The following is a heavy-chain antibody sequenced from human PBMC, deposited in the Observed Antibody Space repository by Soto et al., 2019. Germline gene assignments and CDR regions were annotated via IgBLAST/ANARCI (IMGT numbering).Heavy chain of an antibody. CDR1: GYTFTGHY. CDR2: INPNSGGT. J-gene: IGHJ4*02. D-gene: IGHD3-10*01. V-gene: IGHV1-2*04. Sequence: GASVKLSCTAFGYTFTGHYMHCVRQAPRQGLEWMGWINPNSGGTNYAQKFQGWVTMTRDTSISTAYMELSRLRSDDTAVYYCARGPYYGSGSYSPVDYWGQGTLVTVSS. CDR3: ARGPYYGSGSYSPVDY.